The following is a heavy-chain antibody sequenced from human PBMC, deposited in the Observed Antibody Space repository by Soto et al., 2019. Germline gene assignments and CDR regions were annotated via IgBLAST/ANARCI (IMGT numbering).Heavy chain of an antibody. D-gene: IGHD2-15*01. CDR3: AREIAVVVPANKWFDP. J-gene: IGHJ5*02. CDR1: GFTFSSYS. Sequence: GGSLRLSGAACGFTFSSYSMHWVRQAPCKGLERVAVISYDGINKYYADSVKGRFTISRDNSKNTLYLQMNSLRAEDTAVYYCAREIAVVVPANKWFDPLGQGTLLTVSS. V-gene: IGHV3-30-3*01. CDR2: ISYDGINK.